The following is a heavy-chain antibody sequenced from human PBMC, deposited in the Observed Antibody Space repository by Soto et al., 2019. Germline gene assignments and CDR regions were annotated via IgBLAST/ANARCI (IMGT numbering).Heavy chain of an antibody. D-gene: IGHD3-22*01. CDR1: GFTFDDYA. CDR3: AKGPAHYYDSSGYFDY. CDR2: ISWNSGSI. J-gene: IGHJ4*02. V-gene: IGHV3-9*01. Sequence: GGSLRLSCAASGFTFDDYAMHWVRQAPGKGLEWVSGISWNSGSIGYADSVKGRFTISRDNAKNSLYLQMNSLRAEDTALYYCAKGPAHYYDSSGYFDYWGQGTLVTVYS.